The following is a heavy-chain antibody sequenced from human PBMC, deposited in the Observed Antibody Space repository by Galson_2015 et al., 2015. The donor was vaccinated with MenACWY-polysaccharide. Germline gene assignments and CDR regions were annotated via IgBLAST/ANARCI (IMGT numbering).Heavy chain of an antibody. CDR1: GFTFTNYA. CDR3: TKGLRGPAAGTDYFDY. D-gene: IGHD6-13*01. Sequence: SLRLSCAAPGFTFTNYAMSWVRQTPGEGLEWISSITVSGDNTYYADSVKGRFAITIDNSKNTLSLQMNSLRTEDTAVYYCTKGLRGPAAGTDYFDYWGQGTLVTVSS. CDR2: ITVSGDNT. J-gene: IGHJ4*02. V-gene: IGHV3-23*01.